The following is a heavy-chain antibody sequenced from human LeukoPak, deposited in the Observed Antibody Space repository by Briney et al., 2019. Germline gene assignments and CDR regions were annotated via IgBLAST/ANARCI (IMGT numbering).Heavy chain of an antibody. CDR3: AKEEGFRDFWSGYPLYYYYGMDV. CDR2: ISGSGGST. D-gene: IGHD3-3*01. CDR1: GGSISSSN. V-gene: IGHV3-23*01. J-gene: IGHJ6*02. Sequence: ETLSLTCAVSGGSISSSNWWSWVRQAPGKGLEWVSAISGSGGSTYYADSVKGRFTISRDNSKNTLYLQMNSLRAEDTAVYYCAKEEGFRDFWSGYPLYYYYGMDVWGQGTTVTVSS.